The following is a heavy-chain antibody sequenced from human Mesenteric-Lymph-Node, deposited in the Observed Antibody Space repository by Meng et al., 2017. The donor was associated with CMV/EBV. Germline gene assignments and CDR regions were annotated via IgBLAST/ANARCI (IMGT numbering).Heavy chain of an antibody. Sequence: LTCAASGFTFSTYWMTWVRQAPGKGLEWVANIKHDVSEKYYVDSVKGRFTISRDNAKNSLYLHMNSLRAEDTAVYYCARGRELGLNWFDPWGQGTLVTVSS. J-gene: IGHJ5*02. CDR3: ARGRELGLNWFDP. V-gene: IGHV3-7*01. CDR2: IKHDVSEK. D-gene: IGHD3-10*01. CDR1: GFTFSTYW.